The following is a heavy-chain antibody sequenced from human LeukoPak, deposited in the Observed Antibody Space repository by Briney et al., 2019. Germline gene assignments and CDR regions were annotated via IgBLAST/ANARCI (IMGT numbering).Heavy chain of an antibody. Sequence: ETLSLTCTVSGVSISSSNSYWGWIRQPPGKGLEWVGSIYYSGNTYYNASLKSQVSISIDTSKNRFSLKLTSVTAADTAVYYCARQTGSGLFILPGGQGTLVTVSS. V-gene: IGHV4-39*01. CDR3: ARQTGSGLFILP. D-gene: IGHD3/OR15-3a*01. CDR1: GVSISSSNSY. J-gene: IGHJ4*02. CDR2: IYYSGNT.